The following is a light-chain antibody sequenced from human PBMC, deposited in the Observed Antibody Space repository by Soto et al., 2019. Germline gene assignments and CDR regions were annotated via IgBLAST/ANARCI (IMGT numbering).Light chain of an antibody. V-gene: IGLV2-14*01. CDR1: SSDVGGYTY. CDR3: SSYTSSSTQA. CDR2: EVS. Sequence: QSVLTQPASASGTPGQSITISCTGTSSDVGGYTYVSWYQQQPGKATQLMIDEVSSRPSGVSNRFSGTKSGNTASLTVAGRQAKDEANYVCSSYTSSSTQAFGTGTKVTV. J-gene: IGLJ1*01.